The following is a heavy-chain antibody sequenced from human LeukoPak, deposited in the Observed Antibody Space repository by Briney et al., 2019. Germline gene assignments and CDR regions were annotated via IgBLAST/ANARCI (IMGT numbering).Heavy chain of an antibody. V-gene: IGHV3-23*01. Sequence: AGGSLRLSCAASGFTFSSYAMSWVRRAPGKGLEWVSAISGSGGSTYYADSVKGRFTISRDNSKNTLYLQMNSLRAEDTAVYYCAKDGLRELWPVGHWGQGTLVTVSS. CDR1: GFTFSSYA. CDR3: AKDGLRELWPVGH. J-gene: IGHJ4*02. D-gene: IGHD3-16*01. CDR2: ISGSGGST.